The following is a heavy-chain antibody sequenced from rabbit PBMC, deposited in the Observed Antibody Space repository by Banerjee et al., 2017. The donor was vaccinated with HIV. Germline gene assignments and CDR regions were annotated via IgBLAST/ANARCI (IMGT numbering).Heavy chain of an antibody. Sequence: QEQLVESGGDLVKPGASLTLTCTASGIDFSSGYYMCWVRQAPGKGLEWIACIYAGSGGSPYYASWAKGRFTISKASWTTVTLQMTSLTAADTASYFCARDLAGVIGWNFNLWGPGTL. CDR3: ARDLAGVIGWNFNL. J-gene: IGHJ4*01. D-gene: IGHD4-1*01. CDR2: IYAGSGGSP. CDR1: GIDFSSGYY. V-gene: IGHV1S45*01.